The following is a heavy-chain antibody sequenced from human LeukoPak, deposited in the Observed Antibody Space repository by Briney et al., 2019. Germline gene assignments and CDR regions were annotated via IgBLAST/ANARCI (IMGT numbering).Heavy chain of an antibody. J-gene: IGHJ4*02. V-gene: IGHV3-30-3*01. Sequence: PGGSLRLSCAASGFTFSSYAMHWVRQAPGKGLEWVAVISYDGSNKYYADSVKGRFTISRDNSKNTLYLQMNSLRAEDTAVYYCARDSYSSGWYGAFDYWGQGTLVTVSS. CDR2: ISYDGSNK. D-gene: IGHD6-19*01. CDR1: GFTFSSYA. CDR3: ARDSYSSGWYGAFDY.